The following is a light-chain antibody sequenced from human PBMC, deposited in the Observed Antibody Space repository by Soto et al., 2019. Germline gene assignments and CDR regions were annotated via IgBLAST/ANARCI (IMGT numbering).Light chain of an antibody. Sequence: EIVMTQSPATLSVSPEERVTHSCRASQSVSSNLSWYQQKPGQAPRLLISGASTRATGVPARFSGSGSGTEFTLFISSLQSEDFALYHSQQYKSWPPTFGQWTKVDIK. CDR1: QSVSSN. J-gene: IGKJ1*01. CDR3: QQYKSWPPT. V-gene: IGKV3-15*01. CDR2: GAS.